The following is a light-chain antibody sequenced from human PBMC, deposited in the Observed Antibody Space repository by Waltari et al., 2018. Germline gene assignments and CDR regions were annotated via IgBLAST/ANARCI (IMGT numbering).Light chain of an antibody. CDR1: GSDVGGYNY. CDR2: EVT. J-gene: IGLJ3*02. V-gene: IGLV2-8*01. CDR3: TSYTGSNLV. Sequence: QSALTQPPSASGPLERSVTISCTGTGSDVGGYNYVSWYQHHPGKGPNLLIYEVTKRPSGVPDRVSGSRSGNTASLTVSGLQAEDEADYYCTSYTGSNLVFGGGTKLTVL.